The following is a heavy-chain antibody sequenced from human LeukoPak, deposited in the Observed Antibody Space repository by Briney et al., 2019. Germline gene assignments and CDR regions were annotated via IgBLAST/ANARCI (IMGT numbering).Heavy chain of an antibody. J-gene: IGHJ3*02. CDR2: IIPIFGTA. D-gene: IGHD5-24*01. CDR1: GGTFSSYA. V-gene: IGHV1-69*01. Sequence: SVKVSCKASGGTFSSYAISWVRQAPGQGLEWMGGIIPIFGTANYAQKFQGRVTITADESTSTAYMGLSSLRSEDTAVYYCARGWGMATLDAFDIWGQGIMVTVSS. CDR3: ARGWGMATLDAFDI.